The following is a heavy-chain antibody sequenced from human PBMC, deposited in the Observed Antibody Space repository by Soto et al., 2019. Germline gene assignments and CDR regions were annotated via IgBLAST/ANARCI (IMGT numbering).Heavy chain of an antibody. CDR3: AKEIWVYGDPNYFDY. D-gene: IGHD4-17*01. J-gene: IGHJ4*02. V-gene: IGHV3-23*01. CDR2: ISGSGGST. Sequence: GGSLRLSCAASGLTFSHYAMSWVRQAPGKGPEWVSAISGSGGSTYYADSVKGRFTISRDNSKNTLYLQMNSLRAEDTAVYYCAKEIWVYGDPNYFDYWGQGTLVTVSS. CDR1: GLTFSHYA.